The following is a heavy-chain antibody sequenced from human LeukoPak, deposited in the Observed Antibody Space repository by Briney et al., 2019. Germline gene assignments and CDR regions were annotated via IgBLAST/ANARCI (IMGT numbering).Heavy chain of an antibody. CDR3: ATQPISRNTNWFDP. D-gene: IGHD2-21*01. CDR1: GYSFADYY. CDR2: IKPNSGGT. V-gene: IGHV1-2*02. J-gene: IGHJ5*02. Sequence: ASVKVSCKASGYSFADYYMHWVRQAPGQGLEWMGWIKPNSGGTRSAQKFQGRVTMTRDTSISTAYMELSSLRYDDTAVYYCATQPISRNTNWFDPWGQGTLVTVSS.